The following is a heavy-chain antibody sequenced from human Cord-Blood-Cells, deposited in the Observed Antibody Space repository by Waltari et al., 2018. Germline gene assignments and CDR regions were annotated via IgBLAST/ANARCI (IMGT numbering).Heavy chain of an antibody. Sequence: EVQLVESGGGLVKPGGSLRLSCAASGFTFSRYSTNWVRQAPGKGLEWVSSISSSSSYIYYADSVKGRFTISRDNAKNSLYLQMNSLRAEDTAVYYCARDGIAAAGTFDYWGQGTLVTVSS. J-gene: IGHJ4*02. D-gene: IGHD6-13*01. CDR3: ARDGIAAAGTFDY. CDR1: GFTFSRYS. CDR2: ISSSSSYI. V-gene: IGHV3-21*01.